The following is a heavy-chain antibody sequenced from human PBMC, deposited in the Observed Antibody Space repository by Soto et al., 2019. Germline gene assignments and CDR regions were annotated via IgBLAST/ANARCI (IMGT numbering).Heavy chain of an antibody. Sequence: SETLSLTCTVSGGSINNYYWSWVRQPPGKGLEWIGYIYYTGSTNYNPSLKSRVTISIDMSKNQFSLKLNSVTAADTAVYYCARRYGVAFDIWGQGTMVTVSS. CDR2: IYYTGST. V-gene: IGHV4-59*01. CDR1: GGSINNYY. CDR3: ARRYGVAFDI. D-gene: IGHD3-10*01. J-gene: IGHJ3*02.